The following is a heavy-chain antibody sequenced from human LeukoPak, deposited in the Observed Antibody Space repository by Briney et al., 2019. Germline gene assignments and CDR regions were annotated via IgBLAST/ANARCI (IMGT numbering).Heavy chain of an antibody. D-gene: IGHD3-22*01. Sequence: GGSLRLSCAASGFTFSSYEMNWVRQAPGRGLEWVSYISSSGSTIYYADSVKGRFTISRDNAKNSLYLQMNSLRAEDTAVYYCAGGHSSGYYPIDYWGQGTLVTVSS. CDR1: GFTFSSYE. V-gene: IGHV3-48*03. CDR2: ISSSGSTI. CDR3: AGGHSSGYYPIDY. J-gene: IGHJ4*02.